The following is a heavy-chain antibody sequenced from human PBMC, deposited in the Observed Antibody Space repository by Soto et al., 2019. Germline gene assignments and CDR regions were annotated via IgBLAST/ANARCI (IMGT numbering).Heavy chain of an antibody. CDR1: GFTFGSYG. CDR2: ISYDGSKK. Sequence: QVQLVESGGGVVQPGRSLRLSCAASGFTFGSYGMHWVRQAPGKGLEWVAVISYDGSKKYYADSVRGRFTISRDNSKNTLYLQMSSLTTEDTSVYYCARESPVLSWYFDLWGRGTLVTVSS. V-gene: IGHV3-30-3*01. J-gene: IGHJ2*01. CDR3: ARESPVLSWYFDL.